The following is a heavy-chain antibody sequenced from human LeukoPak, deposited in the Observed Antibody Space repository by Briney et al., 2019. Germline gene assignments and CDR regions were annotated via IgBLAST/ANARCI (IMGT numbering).Heavy chain of an antibody. D-gene: IGHD3-22*01. CDR1: GFTFSSYW. CDR2: IKQDGSEK. V-gene: IGHV3-7*01. CDR3: ARGIYSSVENGASYYYGMDV. J-gene: IGHJ6*02. Sequence: GGSLRLSCAASGFTFSSYWMSWVRQAPGKGLEWVANIKQDGSEKYYVDSVKGRFTISRDNAKNSLYLQMNSLRAEDTAVYYCARGIYSSVENGASYYYGMDVWGQGTTVTVSS.